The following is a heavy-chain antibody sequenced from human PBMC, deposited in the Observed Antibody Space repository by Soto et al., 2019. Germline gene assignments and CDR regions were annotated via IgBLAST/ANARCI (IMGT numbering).Heavy chain of an antibody. CDR1: GFTFSNAW. V-gene: IGHV3-15*01. D-gene: IGHD6-19*01. CDR3: TTSTGSGWYAFDY. J-gene: IGHJ4*02. Sequence: TGGSLRLSCAASGFTFSNAWMSWVRQAPGKGLEWVGRIKSNTDGGTADYAAPVKGRFTISRDDSKTTLYLQMNSLKTEDTAVYYCTTSTGSGWYAFDYWGQGTLVTVSS. CDR2: IKSNTDGGTA.